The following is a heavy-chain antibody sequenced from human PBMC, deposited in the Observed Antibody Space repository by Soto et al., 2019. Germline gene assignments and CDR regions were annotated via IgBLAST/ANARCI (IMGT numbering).Heavy chain of an antibody. J-gene: IGHJ4*02. V-gene: IGHV1-18*01. Sequence: RASVKVSCKASGYTLTSYGISWVRLAPGQGLEWMGWISAYNGNTNYAQKLQGRVTMTTDTSTSTAYMELRSLRSDDTAVYYCARDSAATVTTSDYWGQGTLVTVSS. CDR2: ISAYNGNT. CDR3: ARDSAATVTTSDY. D-gene: IGHD4-17*01. CDR1: GYTLTSYG.